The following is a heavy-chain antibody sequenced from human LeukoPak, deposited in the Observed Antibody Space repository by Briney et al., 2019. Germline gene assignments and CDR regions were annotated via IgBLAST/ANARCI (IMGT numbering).Heavy chain of an antibody. CDR3: AREGGPYRPLDY. Sequence: SETLSLTCGVSGGSITNTNYWTWVRQPPGKGLEWIGEVNLQGSTNYNPSLMGRVAISVDTSENHISLQLTPVTAADTAVYYCAREGGPYRPLDYSGQGTLVTVSS. CDR2: VNLQGST. CDR1: GGSITNTNY. J-gene: IGHJ4*02. V-gene: IGHV4-4*02.